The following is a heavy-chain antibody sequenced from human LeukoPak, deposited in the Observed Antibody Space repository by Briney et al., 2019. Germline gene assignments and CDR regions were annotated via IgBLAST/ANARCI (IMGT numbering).Heavy chain of an antibody. CDR2: IIPILNIT. Sequence: ASVKVSCKASGGTFSSYAISWVRQAPGQGLEWMGRIIPILNITNYAQNFQVRVTITADKSTSTAYMELGSLRSEDTAVYYCATSRGYSYGYFHDYWGQGTLVTVS. D-gene: IGHD5-18*01. V-gene: IGHV1-69*04. CDR3: ATSRGYSYGYFHDY. CDR1: GGTFSSYA. J-gene: IGHJ4*02.